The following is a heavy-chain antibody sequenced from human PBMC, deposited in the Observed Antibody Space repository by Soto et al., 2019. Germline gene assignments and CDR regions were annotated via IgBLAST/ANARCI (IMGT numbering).Heavy chain of an antibody. Sequence: SETLSLTCSVSGAALNSGNYYWSWIRQVPGKGLEWIGLIYVTGAVDYNPSLRDRITISQDTSERQFSLNLRLVTAADTAVYYCERLRIATNNYKWFVPWGQGTLVTVSS. CDR2: IYVTGAV. D-gene: IGHD2-21*01. CDR1: GAALNSGNYY. J-gene: IGHJ5*02. CDR3: ERLRIATNNYKWFVP. V-gene: IGHV4-31*03.